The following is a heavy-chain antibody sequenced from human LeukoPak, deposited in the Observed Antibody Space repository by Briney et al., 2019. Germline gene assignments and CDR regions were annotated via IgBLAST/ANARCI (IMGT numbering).Heavy chain of an antibody. J-gene: IGHJ6*02. V-gene: IGHV3-53*01. D-gene: IGHD6-13*01. Sequence: PGGALGLSWAAPGFTVSSNHMNRVPPAPAKGGGGFSVGFRGGGTYYADSVKGRFTISRDNSKNTLYLQMNSLRAEDTAVYYCARDRFVPSAADQGYYYYGMDVWGQGTTVTVSS. CDR1: GFTVSSNH. CDR2: GFRGGGT. CDR3: ARDRFVPSAADQGYYYYGMDV.